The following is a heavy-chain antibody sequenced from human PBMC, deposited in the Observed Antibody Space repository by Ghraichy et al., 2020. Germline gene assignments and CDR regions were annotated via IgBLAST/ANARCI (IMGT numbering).Heavy chain of an antibody. D-gene: IGHD1-26*01. J-gene: IGHJ6*02. Sequence: GGSLRLSCAASGFTVSSNYMSWVRQAPGKGLEWVSVIYSGGSTYYADSVKGRFTISRDNSKNTLYLQMNSLRAEDTAVYYCAGRSGSYLLYYYYYGMDVWGQGTTVTVSS. CDR2: IYSGGST. V-gene: IGHV3-53*01. CDR1: GFTVSSNY. CDR3: AGRSGSYLLYYYYYGMDV.